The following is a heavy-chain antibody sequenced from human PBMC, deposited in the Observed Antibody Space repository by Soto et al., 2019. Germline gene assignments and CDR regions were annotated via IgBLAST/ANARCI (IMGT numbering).Heavy chain of an antibody. D-gene: IGHD1-7*01. CDR1: GGSISSGGYY. V-gene: IGHV4-31*03. CDR3: ARDGRFITGTTNDAFDI. J-gene: IGHJ3*02. CDR2: IYYSGST. Sequence: QVQLQESGPGLVKPSQTPSLPCTVSGGSISSGGYYWSWIRQHPGKGLEWIGYIYYSGSTYYNPSLKSRVTISVETSKNQFSLKLSSVTAADTALYYCARDGRFITGTTNDAFDIWGQGTMVTVSS.